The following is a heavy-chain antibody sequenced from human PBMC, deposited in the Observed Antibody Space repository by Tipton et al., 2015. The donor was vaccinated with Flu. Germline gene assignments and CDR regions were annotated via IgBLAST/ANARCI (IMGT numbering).Heavy chain of an antibody. CDR2: IYNSGST. CDR3: ARDSRIAAAGSEDY. Sequence: TLSLTCSVSGDSISSGSYYWSWIRQPAGKGLEWIGHIYNSGSTNYNPSLKSRVTISVDTSKNQFSLKLSSVTAADTAVYYCARDSRIAAAGSEDYWGQGTLVTVSS. CDR1: GDSISSGSYY. J-gene: IGHJ4*02. V-gene: IGHV4-61*09. D-gene: IGHD6-13*01.